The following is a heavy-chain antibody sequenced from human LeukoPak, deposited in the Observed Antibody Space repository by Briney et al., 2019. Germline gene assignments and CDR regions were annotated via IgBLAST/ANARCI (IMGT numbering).Heavy chain of an antibody. V-gene: IGHV4-59*01. CDR2: IYYSGST. D-gene: IGHD2-21*02. CDR3: ARDCGGDCYQDY. CDR1: GGSISSYY. Sequence: SETLSLTCTVSGGSISSYYWSWIRQPPGKGLEWIGYIYYSGSTNYNPSLKSRVTISVDTSKNQFSLKLSSVTAADTAVYYCARDCGGDCYQDYWGQGTLVTVSS. J-gene: IGHJ4*02.